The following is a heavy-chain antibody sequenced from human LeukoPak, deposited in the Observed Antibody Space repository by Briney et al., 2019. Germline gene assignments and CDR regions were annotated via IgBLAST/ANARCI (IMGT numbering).Heavy chain of an antibody. CDR3: AVPVTTPHDAFDI. CDR1: GGSISSSNW. J-gene: IGHJ3*02. V-gene: IGHV4-4*02. CDR2: IYHSGST. Sequence: PSGTLSLTCAVSGGSISSSNWWSWVRQPPGKGLEWIGEIYHSGSTNYNPSLKSRVTISVDTSKNQFSLKLSSVTAADTAVYYCAVPVTTPHDAFDIWGQGTMVTVSS. D-gene: IGHD4-17*01.